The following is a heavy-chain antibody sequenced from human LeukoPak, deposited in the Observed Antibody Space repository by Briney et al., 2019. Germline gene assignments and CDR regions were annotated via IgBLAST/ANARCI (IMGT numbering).Heavy chain of an antibody. V-gene: IGHV4-34*01. Sequence: SETLSLTCGVSSGSFTNYYWGWVRQSPGTGLEWIGEINHSGTTNYNPSLKSRVTISVDTSKKQFFLKLDSVTATDTAMYYCARGLNYGYFDYWGQGTLVTVSS. CDR1: SGSFTNYY. D-gene: IGHD4-17*01. J-gene: IGHJ4*02. CDR2: INHSGTT. CDR3: ARGLNYGYFDY.